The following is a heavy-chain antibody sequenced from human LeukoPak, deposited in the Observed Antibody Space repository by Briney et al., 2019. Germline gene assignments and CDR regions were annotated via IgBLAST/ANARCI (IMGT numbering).Heavy chain of an antibody. J-gene: IGHJ4*02. Sequence: SETLSLTCAVYGGSFSGYYWSWIRQPPGKGLEWIGEINHSGSTNYNPSFKSRVTISVDTSKNQFSLKLSSVTAADTAVYYCARGRGSGRGWYFDYWGQGTLVTVSS. D-gene: IGHD6-19*01. CDR1: GGSFSGYY. CDR2: INHSGST. CDR3: ARGRGSGRGWYFDY. V-gene: IGHV4-34*01.